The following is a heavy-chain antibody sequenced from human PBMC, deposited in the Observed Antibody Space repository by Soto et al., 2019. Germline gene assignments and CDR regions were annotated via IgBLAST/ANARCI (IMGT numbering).Heavy chain of an antibody. Sequence: QGTLKESGPTLVKPTQTLTLTCSFSGFSLSTSGVGVGWIRQSPGKALEWLALIYRSGDEHYRPSLKSRLSIIKDTSKNHIVLIKTDMDPVDTATYYCARGLAILPVFAFDIGGQGTMVTVSS. CDR1: GFSLSTSGVG. D-gene: IGHD3-3*02. J-gene: IGHJ3*02. CDR2: IYRSGDE. CDR3: ARGLAILPVFAFDI. V-gene: IGHV2-5*01.